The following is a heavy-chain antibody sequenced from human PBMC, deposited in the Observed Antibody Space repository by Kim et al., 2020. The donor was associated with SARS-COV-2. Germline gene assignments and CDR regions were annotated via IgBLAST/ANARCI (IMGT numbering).Heavy chain of an antibody. CDR2: IRSKAYGGTT. CDR3: TRDCYDSSGYYYYYYGVGF. Sequence: GGSLRLSCTASGFTFGDYAMSWVRQAPGKGLEWVGFIRSKAYGGTTEYAASVKGRFTISRDDSKSIAYLQMNSLKTEDTAVYYCTRDCYDSSGYYYYYYGVGFWGQGTTVTVSS. D-gene: IGHD3-22*01. J-gene: IGHJ6*02. V-gene: IGHV3-49*04. CDR1: GFTFGDYA.